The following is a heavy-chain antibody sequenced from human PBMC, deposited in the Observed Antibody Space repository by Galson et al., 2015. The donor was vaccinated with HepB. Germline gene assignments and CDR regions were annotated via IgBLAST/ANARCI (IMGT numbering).Heavy chain of an antibody. J-gene: IGHJ2*01. V-gene: IGHV3-30*18. D-gene: IGHD3-10*01. Sequence: SLRLSCAASGFTFSNYGMHWVRQAPGKGLEWVAVTSYDGSNKYYADSVKGRFTISRDNSKNTLYLQMISLRAEDTAVYYCAKPLNYYGSGSYWYFDLWGRGTLVTVSS. CDR2: TSYDGSNK. CDR3: AKPLNYYGSGSYWYFDL. CDR1: GFTFSNYG.